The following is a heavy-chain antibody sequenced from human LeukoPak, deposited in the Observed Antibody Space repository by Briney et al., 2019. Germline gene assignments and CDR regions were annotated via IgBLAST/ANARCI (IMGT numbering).Heavy chain of an antibody. V-gene: IGHV3-30-3*01. CDR3: AKDSELFDY. J-gene: IGHJ4*02. D-gene: IGHD1-26*01. Sequence: PGGSLRLSCAASGFTFSSYAMHWVRQTPETPGKGLEWVAHISYDGSNTYYADSVKGRFTISRDNSKNTLYLQMNSLRAEDTAVYYCAKDSELFDYWGQGTLVTVSS. CDR2: ISYDGSNT. CDR1: GFTFSSYA.